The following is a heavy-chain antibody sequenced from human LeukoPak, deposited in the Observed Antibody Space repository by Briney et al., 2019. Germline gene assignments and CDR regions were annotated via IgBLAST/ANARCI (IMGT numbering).Heavy chain of an antibody. V-gene: IGHV3-20*04. Sequence: GGSLRLSCAASGFTFDDYGMSWVRQAPGKGLEWVSGINWNGGSTGHADSVKGRFTISRDNAKNSLYLQMNSLRAEDTALYYCARGVPDYDILTGYYRRGYYFDYWGQGTLVTVSS. CDR1: GFTFDDYG. CDR2: INWNGGST. CDR3: ARGVPDYDILTGYYRRGYYFDY. D-gene: IGHD3-9*01. J-gene: IGHJ4*02.